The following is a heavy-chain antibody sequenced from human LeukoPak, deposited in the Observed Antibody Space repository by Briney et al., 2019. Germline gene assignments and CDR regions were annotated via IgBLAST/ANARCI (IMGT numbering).Heavy chain of an antibody. J-gene: IGHJ4*02. CDR2: ISYDGSNK. V-gene: IGHV3-30*18. Sequence: GGSLRLSCAASGFTFSSYGMHWVRQAPGKGLEWVAVISYDGSNKYHGDSVKGRFTISRDDSKNSLYLQMNSLRAEDTAVYYCAKDRGGIVGDTYFDYWGQGTLVTVSS. CDR1: GFTFSSYG. CDR3: AKDRGGIVGDTYFDY. D-gene: IGHD1-26*01.